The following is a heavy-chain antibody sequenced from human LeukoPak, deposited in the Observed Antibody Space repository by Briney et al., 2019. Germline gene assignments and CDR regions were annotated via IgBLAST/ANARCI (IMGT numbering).Heavy chain of an antibody. CDR3: AREHDWFSYYYGMDV. D-gene: IGHD3-9*01. J-gene: IGHJ6*04. V-gene: IGHV3-11*06. Sequence: PGGSRRLSCAASGFTFSDYYMSWIRQAPGKGLEWVSYISSSSSYTNYADSVKGRFTISRDNAKNSLYLQMNSLRAEDTAVYYCAREHDWFSYYYGMDVWGKGTTVTVSS. CDR2: ISSSSSYT. CDR1: GFTFSDYY.